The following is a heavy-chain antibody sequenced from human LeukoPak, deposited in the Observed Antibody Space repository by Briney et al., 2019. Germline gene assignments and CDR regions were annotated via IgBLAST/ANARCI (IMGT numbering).Heavy chain of an antibody. CDR1: GYTFTGYY. CDR3: ARGLSSGWYRDAFDI. V-gene: IGHV1-8*02. J-gene: IGHJ3*02. D-gene: IGHD6-19*01. Sequence: ASVKVSCKASGYTFTGYYMHWVRQAPGQGLEWMGRMNPNSGNTGYAQKFQGRVTMTRNTSISTAYMELSSLRSEDTAVYYCARGLSSGWYRDAFDIWGQGTMVTVSS. CDR2: MNPNSGNT.